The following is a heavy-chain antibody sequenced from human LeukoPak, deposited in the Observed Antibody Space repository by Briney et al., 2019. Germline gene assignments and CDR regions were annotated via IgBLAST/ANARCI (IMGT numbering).Heavy chain of an antibody. CDR1: GFRFGDYA. J-gene: IGHJ4*02. D-gene: IGHD1-20*01. CDR2: ISGNSARK. CDR3: AKVGMAGRYPYFDY. V-gene: IGHV3-9*01. Sequence: GGSLRLSCVVSGFRFGDYAMHWVRQTPGKGLEWVSSISGNSARKDYVDSVKGRFTISRDNAKNSLYLQMDSLRVEDTALYYCAKVGMAGRYPYFDYWGQGTLVTVSS.